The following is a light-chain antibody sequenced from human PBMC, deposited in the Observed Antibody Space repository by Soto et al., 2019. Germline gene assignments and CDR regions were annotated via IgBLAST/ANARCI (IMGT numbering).Light chain of an antibody. CDR3: SSYAGANSVV. CDR2: EVS. J-gene: IGLJ2*01. V-gene: IGLV2-8*01. CDR1: SSDVGGYNY. Sequence: QSALTQPPSASGSPGQSVTISCTGMSSDVGGYNYVSWYQQHPGKAPKLMIYEVSKRPSGVPDRFSGYKSGNTASLTVSGLQAGDEADYYCSSYAGANSVVFGGGTKLTVL.